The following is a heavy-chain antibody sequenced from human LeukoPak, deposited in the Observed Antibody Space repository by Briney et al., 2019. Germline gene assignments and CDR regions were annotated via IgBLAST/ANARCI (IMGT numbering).Heavy chain of an antibody. CDR1: GGTFSSYA. V-gene: IGHV1-69*06. CDR3: ARPRYTNSQDAFDI. CDR2: IIPIFGTA. Sequence: GASVKVSCKASGGTFSSYAISWVRQAPGQGLEWMGGIIPIFGTANYAQKFQGRVTITADKSTSTAYMELSSLRSEDTAVYYCARPRYTNSQDAFDIWGQGTMVTVSS. D-gene: IGHD3-9*01. J-gene: IGHJ3*02.